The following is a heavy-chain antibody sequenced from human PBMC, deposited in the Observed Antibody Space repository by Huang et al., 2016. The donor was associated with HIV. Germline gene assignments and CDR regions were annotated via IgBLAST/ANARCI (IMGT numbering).Heavy chain of an antibody. J-gene: IGHJ3*02. CDR3: ARVTDAFDI. V-gene: IGHV4-59*11. Sequence: QVQLQESGPGLLRPSEILSLTCSVSGGSMSGHYWSWIRQPPGKGLEWIGSIHYIGSTNYNPAFQSRVTISIDPSKKQFSLKLSSVTTADTAVVYCARVTDAFDIWGQGTMVTVSS. CDR1: GGSMSGHY. CDR2: IHYIGST.